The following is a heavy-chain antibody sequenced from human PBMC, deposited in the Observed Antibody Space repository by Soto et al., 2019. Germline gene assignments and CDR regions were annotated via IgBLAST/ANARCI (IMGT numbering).Heavy chain of an antibody. CDR2: INHSGST. V-gene: IGHV4-34*01. CDR1: GGSFSGYY. D-gene: IGHD3-22*01. J-gene: IGHJ5*02. Sequence: KTSETLSLTCAVYGGSFSGYYWSWIRQPPGKGLEWIGEINHSGSTNYNPSLKSRVTISVDTSKNQFSLKLSSVTAADTAVYYCARTLLRYYYDSSGYYGPWGQGTLVTVSS. CDR3: ARTLLRYYYDSSGYYGP.